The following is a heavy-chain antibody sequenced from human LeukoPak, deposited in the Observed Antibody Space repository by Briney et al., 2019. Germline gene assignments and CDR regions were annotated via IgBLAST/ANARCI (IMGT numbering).Heavy chain of an antibody. CDR2: IYYSGST. CDR1: GGSISSGGYY. D-gene: IGHD5-18*01. J-gene: IGHJ4*02. CDR3: ARSWIQLWLLDY. Sequence: SQTLSLTCTVSGGSISSGGYYWSWIRQHPGKGLEWIGYIYYSGSTYYNPSLKSRVTISVDTSKNQFSLKLGSVTAADTAVYYCARSWIQLWLLDYWGQGTLVTVSS. V-gene: IGHV4-31*03.